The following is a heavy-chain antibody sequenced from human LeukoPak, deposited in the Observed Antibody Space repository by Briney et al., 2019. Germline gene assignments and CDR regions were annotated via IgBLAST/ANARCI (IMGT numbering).Heavy chain of an antibody. CDR3: ATRPLLWFGARIYFDY. D-gene: IGHD3-10*01. CDR2: FDPEDGET. CDR1: GYTLTELS. J-gene: IGHJ4*02. V-gene: IGHV1-24*01. Sequence: ASVKVSCKVSGYTLTELSMHWVRQAPGKGLEWMGGFDPEDGETIYAQKFQGRVIMTEDTSTDTAYMELSSLRSEDTAVYYCATRPLLWFGARIYFDYWGQGTLVTVSS.